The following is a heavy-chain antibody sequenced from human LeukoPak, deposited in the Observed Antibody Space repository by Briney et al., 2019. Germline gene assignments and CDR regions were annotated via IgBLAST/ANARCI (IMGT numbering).Heavy chain of an antibody. CDR2: ISYDGFNK. V-gene: IGHV3-30*04. J-gene: IGHJ5*02. CDR3: AKNGYCDSGACFGWLDP. Sequence: GGSMRLSCEASGFSFSGYAMHWVHQAPGKGLEWLGVISYDGFNKYYGGSVRGRFTISRDNSKKTLYVQMNSLRAEDTATYYCAKNGYCDSGACFGWLDPWGQGTLVTVSS. CDR1: GFSFSGYA. D-gene: IGHD2-2*03.